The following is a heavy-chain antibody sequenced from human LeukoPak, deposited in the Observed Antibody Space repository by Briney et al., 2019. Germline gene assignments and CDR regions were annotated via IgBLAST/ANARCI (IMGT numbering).Heavy chain of an antibody. CDR1: GFTFSSYE. CDR2: ISSSGSTI. V-gene: IGHV3-48*03. CDR3: ARGFGVAVAGRAFDI. Sequence: GGSLRLSCAASGFTFSSYEMNWVRQAPGKGLEWVSYISSSGSTIYYADSVKGRFTISRDNAKNSLYLQMNRLRAEDTAVYYCARGFGVAVAGRAFDIWGQGTMVTVSS. J-gene: IGHJ3*02. D-gene: IGHD6-19*01.